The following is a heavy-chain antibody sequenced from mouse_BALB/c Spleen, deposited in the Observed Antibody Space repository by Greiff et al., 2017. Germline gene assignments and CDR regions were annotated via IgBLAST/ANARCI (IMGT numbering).Heavy chain of an antibody. V-gene: IGHV5-6-5*01. J-gene: IGHJ2*01. CDR2: ISSGGST. D-gene: IGHD2-10*02. CDR1: GFTFSSYA. Sequence: EVKLMESGGGLVKPGGSLKLSCAASGFTFSSYAMSWVRQTPEKRLEWVASISSGGSTYYPDSVKGRFTISRDNARNILYLQMSSLRSEDTAMYYCARRREYGNAFDYWGQGTTLTVSS. CDR3: ARRREYGNAFDY.